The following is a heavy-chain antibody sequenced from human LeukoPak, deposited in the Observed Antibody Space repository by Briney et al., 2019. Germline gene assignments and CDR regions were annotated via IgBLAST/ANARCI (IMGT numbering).Heavy chain of an antibody. CDR1: GGSISSYY. Sequence: SETLSLTCTVSGGSISSYYWSWIRQPAGKELEWIGRIYTNGSTNYNPSLKSRVTMSVDTSKNQFSLKLSSVTAADTAVYYCARERRRGYYDSSGYSALDYWGQGTLVTVSS. CDR3: ARERRRGYYDSSGYSALDY. J-gene: IGHJ4*02. D-gene: IGHD3-22*01. V-gene: IGHV4-4*07. CDR2: IYTNGST.